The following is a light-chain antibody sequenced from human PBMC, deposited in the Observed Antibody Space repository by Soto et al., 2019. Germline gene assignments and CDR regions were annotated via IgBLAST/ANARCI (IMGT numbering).Light chain of an antibody. V-gene: IGKV1-5*01. CDR3: QQYASFSRA. Sequence: QMTQSPSTLSASVGDRVTITCRASQSISKNLAWYQLRPGKAPRLLIYYASTLARGVPARFSGSGSGTEFTLTIISLQPDDFATYYCQQYASFSRAFGQGTKVGI. J-gene: IGKJ1*01. CDR1: QSISKN. CDR2: YAS.